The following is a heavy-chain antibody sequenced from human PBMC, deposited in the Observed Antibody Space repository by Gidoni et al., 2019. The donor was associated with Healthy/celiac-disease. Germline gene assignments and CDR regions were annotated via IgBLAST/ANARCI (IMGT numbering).Heavy chain of an antibody. V-gene: IGHV4-39*01. D-gene: IGHD1-26*01. CDR3: ARQEGSEWELLSGYFDY. J-gene: IGHJ4*02. CDR2: IYYSGST. CDR1: GCSISSSSYY. Sequence: QLQLQESGPGLVKPSETLSFTCTVSGCSISSSSYYWGWSRQPPGKGLEWIGSIYYSGSTYYNPSIKSRVTISVDTSKNQFSLKLGSVTAADTAVYYCARQEGSEWELLSGYFDYWGQGTLVTVSS.